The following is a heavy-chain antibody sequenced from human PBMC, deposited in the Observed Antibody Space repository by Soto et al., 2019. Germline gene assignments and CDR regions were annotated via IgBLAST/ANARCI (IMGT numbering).Heavy chain of an antibody. CDR2: IYSGGST. J-gene: IGHJ3*02. CDR3: ARDTGPLGRWHAFDI. Sequence: GGSLRLSCAASGFTISSNYMSWVRQAPGKGLEWVSVIYSGGSTYYADSVKGRFTISRDNSKNTLYLQMNSLRAEDTAVYYCARDTGPLGRWHAFDIWGQGTMVTVSS. D-gene: IGHD2-15*01. CDR1: GFTISSNY. V-gene: IGHV3-66*01.